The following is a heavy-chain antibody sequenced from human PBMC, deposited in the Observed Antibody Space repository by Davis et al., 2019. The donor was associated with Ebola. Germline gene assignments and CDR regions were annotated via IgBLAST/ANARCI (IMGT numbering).Heavy chain of an antibody. CDR1: GGSFSGYY. CDR2: INHSGST. Sequence: PSETLSLTCAVYGGSFSGYYWSWIRQPPGKGLEWIGEINHSGSTNYNPSLKSRVTISVDTSKNQFSLKLSSVTAADTAVYYCARQGPQLAFDYWGQGTLVTVSS. J-gene: IGHJ4*02. D-gene: IGHD6-6*01. V-gene: IGHV4-34*01. CDR3: ARQGPQLAFDY.